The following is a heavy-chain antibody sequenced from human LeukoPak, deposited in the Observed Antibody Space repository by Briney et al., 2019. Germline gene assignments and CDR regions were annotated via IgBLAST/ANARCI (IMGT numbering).Heavy chain of an antibody. J-gene: IGHJ3*02. CDR1: GFTFSSYA. V-gene: IGHV3-23*01. Sequence: PGGSLRLSCAASGFTFSSYAISWVRQAPGKGLEGVSAISGSGGYTYYADSVKGRFTISRDNSKNTLYLQMNSLRAEDTAVYYCAKNWGATIYYAFDIWGQGTMVTVSS. CDR3: AKNWGATIYYAFDI. CDR2: ISGSGGYT. D-gene: IGHD5-12*01.